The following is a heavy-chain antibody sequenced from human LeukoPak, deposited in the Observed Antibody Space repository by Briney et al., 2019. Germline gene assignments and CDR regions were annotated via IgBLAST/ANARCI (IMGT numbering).Heavy chain of an antibody. Sequence: GGSLRLSCAASGFTFSSYAMHWVRQTPGMGLEWVAVILYDGTNKFYADSVKGRFTISRDNSKNTLYLQMNSLRAEDTAVYNCAKGWFGFSVIDYWGQGTPVTVSS. J-gene: IGHJ4*02. D-gene: IGHD3-10*01. CDR1: GFTFSSYA. CDR2: ILYDGTNK. CDR3: AKGWFGFSVIDY. V-gene: IGHV3-30*18.